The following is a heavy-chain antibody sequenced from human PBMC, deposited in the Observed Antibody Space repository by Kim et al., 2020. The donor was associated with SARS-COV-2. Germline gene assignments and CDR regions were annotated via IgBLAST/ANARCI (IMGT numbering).Heavy chain of an antibody. CDR3: QLSGVSHSYYFDAMDV. J-gene: IGHJ6*02. D-gene: IGHD1-26*01. CDR2: ISYDGTKN. CDR1: GLTFSTFG. V-gene: IGHV3-30*03. Sequence: GGSLRLSCAASGLTFSTFGMHWVRQAPGKGLEWVAVISYDGTKNYYADSVKGRFTISRDNSKNTLYLQMNSLRAEDTAVYYCQLSGVSHSYYFDAMDVWGQGTTFTV.